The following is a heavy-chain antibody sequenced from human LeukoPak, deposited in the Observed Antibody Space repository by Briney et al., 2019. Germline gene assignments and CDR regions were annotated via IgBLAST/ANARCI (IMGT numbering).Heavy chain of an antibody. D-gene: IGHD5-12*01. J-gene: IGHJ4*02. V-gene: IGHV1-8*03. CDR1: GYTFTSYD. Sequence: ASVKVSCKASGYTFTSYDINWVRQATGQGLEWMGWMNPNSGSTGYAQKFQGRVTITRDTSISTAYMELSGLRSEDTAVYYCARGRSTGYPYYFEYWGQGALVTVSS. CDR3: ARGRSTGYPYYFEY. CDR2: MNPNSGST.